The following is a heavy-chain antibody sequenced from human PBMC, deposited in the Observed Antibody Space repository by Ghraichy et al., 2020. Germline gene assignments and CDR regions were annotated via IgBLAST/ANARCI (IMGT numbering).Heavy chain of an antibody. CDR1: GFTVSSNY. V-gene: IGHV3-53*01. D-gene: IGHD3-22*01. Sequence: EPLSLTCAASGFTVSSNYMSWVRQAPGKGLEWVSVIYSGGSTYYADSVKGRFTIPRDNSKNTLYLQMNSLRAGDTAVYYCASFGAYYYDSSGYPTDYWGQGTLVTVSS. CDR2: IYSGGST. CDR3: ASFGAYYYDSSGYPTDY. J-gene: IGHJ4*02.